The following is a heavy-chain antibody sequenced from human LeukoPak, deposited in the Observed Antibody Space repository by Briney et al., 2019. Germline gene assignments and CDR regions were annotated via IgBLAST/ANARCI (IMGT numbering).Heavy chain of an antibody. CDR1: GFSLTTLGVG. CDR3: AHTTSLADLFDY. CDR2: IYRDDDE. V-gene: IGHV2-5*02. D-gene: IGHD6-6*01. Sequence: SGPTLVKPTQTLTLTCTVSGFSLTTLGVGVGWVRQPPGKALEWLALIYRDDDERYSPTLKSRLTITKDTSRNQVALTMTNMDPVDTATYFCAHTTSLADLFDYWGQGILVTVSS. J-gene: IGHJ4*02.